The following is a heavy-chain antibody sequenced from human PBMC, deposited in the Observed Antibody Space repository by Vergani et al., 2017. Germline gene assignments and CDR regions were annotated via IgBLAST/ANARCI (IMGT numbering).Heavy chain of an antibody. CDR3: ARDVSITMVRGVITLDY. J-gene: IGHJ4*02. CDR2: IIPIFGTA. Sequence: QVQLVQSGAEVKKPGSSVKVSCKASGGTFSSYAISWVRQAPGQGLEWMGGIIPIFGTANYAQKFQGRVTITADESTRTAYMELSSLSSEDTAVYYCARDVSITMVRGVITLDYWSQGTLVTVSS. D-gene: IGHD3-10*01. V-gene: IGHV1-69*12. CDR1: GGTFSSYA.